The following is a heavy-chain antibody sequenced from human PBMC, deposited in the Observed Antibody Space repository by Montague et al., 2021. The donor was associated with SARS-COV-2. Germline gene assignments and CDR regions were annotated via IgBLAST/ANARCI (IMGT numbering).Heavy chain of an antibody. CDR2: IYYSGST. J-gene: IGHJ4*02. Sequence: SETLSLTCTVSGGSISSYYWSWIRQPPGKGLEWVGYIYYSGSTNYNPSLKSRVTISVGTSKNQFSLKLSSVTAADTAVCYRARGFDYWGQGTLVAVSS. CDR3: ARGFDY. V-gene: IGHV4-59*01. CDR1: GGSISSYY.